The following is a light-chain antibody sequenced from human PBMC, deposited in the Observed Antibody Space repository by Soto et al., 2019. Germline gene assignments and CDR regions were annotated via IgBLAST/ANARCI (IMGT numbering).Light chain of an antibody. J-gene: IGLJ3*02. Sequence: QSVLTQPPSVSAAPGQKVTISCSGSYSNIGDNFVSWHQQLPGTAPKLLIYANHKRPSGIPDRFSASKSGTSATLAITGLQTGDEADYYCATWDTSLSAVVFGGGTKLTVL. CDR3: ATWDTSLSAVV. CDR1: YSNIGDNF. V-gene: IGLV1-51*01. CDR2: ANH.